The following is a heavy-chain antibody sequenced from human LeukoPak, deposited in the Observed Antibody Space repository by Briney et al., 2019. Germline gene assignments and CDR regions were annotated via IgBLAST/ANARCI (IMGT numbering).Heavy chain of an antibody. CDR3: ARFPNSSGYYAYYYYGMDV. CDR1: GGSISSSNW. D-gene: IGHD3-22*01. J-gene: IGHJ6*02. V-gene: IGHV4-4*02. CDR2: IYHSGST. Sequence: SGTLSLTCAVSGGSISSSNWWSWVRQPPGKGLEWIGEIYHSGSTNYNPSLKSRVTISVDKSKNQFSLKLSSVTAADTAVYYCARFPNSSGYYAYYYYGMDVWGQGTTVTVSS.